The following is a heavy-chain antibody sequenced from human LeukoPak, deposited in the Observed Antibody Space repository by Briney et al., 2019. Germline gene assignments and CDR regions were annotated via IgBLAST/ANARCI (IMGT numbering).Heavy chain of an antibody. CDR2: IYSGGST. J-gene: IGHJ4*02. V-gene: IGHV3-53*01. CDR3: ARESSSFLDY. Sequence: GGSLRLSCAASGFTVSSNYMSWVRQAPGKGLEWVTVIYSGGSTYYADSVKGRFTISRDNSKNTLYLQMNSLRADDTAVYYCARESSSFLDYWGQGTLVTVSS. CDR1: GFTVSSNY. D-gene: IGHD6-6*01.